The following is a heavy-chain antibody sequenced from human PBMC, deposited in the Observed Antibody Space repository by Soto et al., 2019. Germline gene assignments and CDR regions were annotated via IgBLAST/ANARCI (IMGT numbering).Heavy chain of an antibody. CDR3: AREDYYDTGYYVV. CDR2: IYTSGTT. J-gene: IGHJ4*02. Sequence: SAPLSLTGTSSGSSMSGYYWSWIRQPAGERLEWIGRIYTSGTTDFNPSLKGRVTMSVDTSKNQFSLKLTSVTAADTALYYCAREDYYDTGYYVVWGQGTQVTVSS. D-gene: IGHD3-9*01. V-gene: IGHV4-4*07. CDR1: GSSMSGYY.